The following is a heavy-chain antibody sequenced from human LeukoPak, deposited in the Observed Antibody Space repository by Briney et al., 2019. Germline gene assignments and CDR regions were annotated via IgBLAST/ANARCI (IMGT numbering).Heavy chain of an antibody. J-gene: IGHJ3*02. V-gene: IGHV3-9*01. CDR3: AKDAPRSSMVRGVIIPGAFDI. D-gene: IGHD3-10*01. Sequence: GGSLRLSCAASGFTFDDYAMHWVRQAPGKGLEWVSGISWNSDTIAYADSVRGRFTISRDNAKNSLYLQMNSLRPEDSAFYYCAKDAPRSSMVRGVIIPGAFDIWGQGTMVTVSS. CDR2: ISWNSDTI. CDR1: GFTFDDYA.